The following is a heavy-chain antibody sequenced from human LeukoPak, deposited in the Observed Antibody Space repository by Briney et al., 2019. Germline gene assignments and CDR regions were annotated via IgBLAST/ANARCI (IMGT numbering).Heavy chain of an antibody. Sequence: GGSLRLSCAASGFTFSDYYMSWIRQAPGKGLEWVAVISYDGSNKYYADSVKGRFTISRDNYKNTLYLQMNSLRAEDTAVYYCARDRLITYYYDSSGYYPGYWGQGTLVTVSS. CDR2: ISYDGSNK. V-gene: IGHV3-30*03. CDR1: GFTFSDYY. CDR3: ARDRLITYYYDSSGYYPGY. D-gene: IGHD3-22*01. J-gene: IGHJ4*02.